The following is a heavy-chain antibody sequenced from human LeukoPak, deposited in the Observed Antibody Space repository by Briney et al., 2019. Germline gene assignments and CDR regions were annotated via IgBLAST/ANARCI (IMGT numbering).Heavy chain of an antibody. CDR2: ISAYNRNT. V-gene: IGHV1-18*01. CDR3: ARGLYYFGSGSYNWFDP. CDR1: GYTFTSYG. J-gene: IGHJ5*02. Sequence: ASVKVSCKASGYTFTSYGISWVRQAPGQGLEWMGWISAYNRNTNYAQKLQGRVTMTTDTSTTTAYMELRSLRSDDTAVYYCARGLYYFGSGSYNWFDPWGQGTLVTVSP. D-gene: IGHD3-10*01.